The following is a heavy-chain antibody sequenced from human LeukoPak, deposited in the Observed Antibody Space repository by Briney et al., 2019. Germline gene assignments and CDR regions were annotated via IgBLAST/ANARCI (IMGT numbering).Heavy chain of an antibody. J-gene: IGHJ4*02. Sequence: PSETLSLTCTVSGGSISSYYWSWIRQPPGKGLEWIGYIYYSGSTNYNPSLKSRVTISVDTSKNQFSLKLSSVTAADTAVYYCARQGHYYDSSGYYWDYWGQGTLVTVSS. V-gene: IGHV4-59*08. CDR2: IYYSGST. CDR1: GGSISSYY. D-gene: IGHD3-22*01. CDR3: ARQGHYYDSSGYYWDY.